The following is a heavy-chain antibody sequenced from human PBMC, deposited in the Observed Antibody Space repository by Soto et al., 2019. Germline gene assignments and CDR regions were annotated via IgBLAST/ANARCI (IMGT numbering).Heavy chain of an antibody. V-gene: IGHV3-11*05. CDR2: ISGSSHDI. Sequence: QVQLVESGGDLVNPGGSLRLSCVASGFSFINYAGWIRQAPGKGLEWLSYISGSSHDINYAESVKGRFTISRDNGEKSLHLQMNSLRLEDTAMYYCVTGPQLREPDIWGQGTMVTVSS. D-gene: IGHD1-26*01. CDR1: GFSFINYA. J-gene: IGHJ3*02. CDR3: VTGPQLREPDI.